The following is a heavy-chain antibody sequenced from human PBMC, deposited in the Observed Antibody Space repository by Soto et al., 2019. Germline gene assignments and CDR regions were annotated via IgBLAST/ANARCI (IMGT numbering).Heavy chain of an antibody. Sequence: SVKVSCKASGFTFTSSAVQWVRQARGQRLEWMGWIVVGSGNTNYAQRFQERVTITRDMSTSTAYMELSSLISEDTAVYYCAADGDGYDQKVDYWGQGTLVTV. CDR3: AADGDGYDQKVDY. J-gene: IGHJ4*02. V-gene: IGHV1-58*01. D-gene: IGHD2-21*01. CDR1: GFTFTSSA. CDR2: IVVGSGNT.